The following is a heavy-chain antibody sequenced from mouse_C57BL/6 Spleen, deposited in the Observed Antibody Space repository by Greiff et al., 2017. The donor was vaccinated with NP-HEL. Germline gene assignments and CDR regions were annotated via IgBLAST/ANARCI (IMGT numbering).Heavy chain of an antibody. CDR2: IWSGGST. D-gene: IGHD2-5*01. CDR3: ARKGYSNPYAMDY. J-gene: IGHJ4*01. V-gene: IGHV2-2*01. CDR1: GFSLTSYG. Sequence: VKVVESGPGLVQPSQSLSITCTVSGFSLTSYGVHWVRQSPGKGLEWLGVIWSGGSTDYNAAFISRLSISKENSKSQVFFKMNSLQADDTAIYYCARKGYSNPYAMDYWGQGTSVTVSS.